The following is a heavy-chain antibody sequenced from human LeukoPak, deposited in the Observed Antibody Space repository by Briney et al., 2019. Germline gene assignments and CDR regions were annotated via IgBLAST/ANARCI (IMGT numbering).Heavy chain of an antibody. Sequence: PSETLSLTCTVSGGSISSSSYYWGWIRQPPGKGLEWIGSIYHSGSTYYNPSLKSRVTISVDTSTDQFSLKLSSVTAADTAVYYCARRGSGRNWFDPWGQGTLVTVSS. D-gene: IGHD3-16*01. V-gene: IGHV4-39*01. J-gene: IGHJ5*02. CDR2: IYHSGST. CDR1: GGSISSSSYY. CDR3: ARRGSGRNWFDP.